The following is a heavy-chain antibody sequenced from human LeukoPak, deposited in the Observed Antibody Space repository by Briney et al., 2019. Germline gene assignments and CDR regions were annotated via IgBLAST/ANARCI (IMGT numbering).Heavy chain of an antibody. D-gene: IGHD4-17*01. CDR1: GGSISSYY. CDR2: IYSSGST. CDR3: ARDSWAFYGDYTNWFDP. Sequence: SETLSLTCTVSGGSISSYYWSWIRQPAGKGLEWIGRIYSSGSTNYNPSLKSRVTMSVDTSKNQFSLKLSSVTAADTAVYYCARDSWAFYGDYTNWFDPWGQGTLVTVSS. V-gene: IGHV4-4*07. J-gene: IGHJ5*02.